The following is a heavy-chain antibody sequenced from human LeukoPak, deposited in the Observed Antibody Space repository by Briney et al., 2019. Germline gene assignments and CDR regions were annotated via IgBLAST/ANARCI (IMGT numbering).Heavy chain of an antibody. J-gene: IGHJ6*03. D-gene: IGHD6-6*01. CDR3: ASSWARHYYYMDV. CDR1: GGSISSYY. CDR2: IYASGST. Sequence: SETLSLTCTVSGGSISSYYWSWIRQPAGKGLEWIGRIYASGSTNYNPSLKSRVTMSVDTSKNQFSLKLSSVTAADTAVYYCASSWARHYYYMDVWGKGTTVTVSS. V-gene: IGHV4-4*07.